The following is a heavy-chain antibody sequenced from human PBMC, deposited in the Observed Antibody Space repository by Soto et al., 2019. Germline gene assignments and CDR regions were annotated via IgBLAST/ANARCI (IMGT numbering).Heavy chain of an antibody. CDR2: IYWDDDE. J-gene: IGHJ3*01. CDR1: GFSLSTSGVG. V-gene: IGHV2-5*02. Sequence: QITLKESGPTLVKPTQTLTLTCTFSGFSLSTSGVGVGWIRQPPGKAPEWLALIYWDDDERYSPSLKSRLTITKDTSKTQVVLTMTNMDPVYTATSYCAHHLTLNGFDFWGQGTMVTVSS. CDR3: AHHLTLNGFDF.